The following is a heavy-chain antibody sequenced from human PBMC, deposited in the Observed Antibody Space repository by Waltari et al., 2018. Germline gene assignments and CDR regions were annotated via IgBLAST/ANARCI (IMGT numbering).Heavy chain of an antibody. Sequence: QLQLQESGPGLVKPSETLSLTCPVSGGSISSSSYYWGWIRQPPGKGLEWIGSIYYSGSTYYNPSLKSRVTISVDTSKNQFSLKLSSVTAADTAVYYCARDALLGSFDYWGQGTLVTVSS. CDR1: GGSISSSSYY. CDR2: IYYSGST. J-gene: IGHJ4*02. V-gene: IGHV4-39*07. CDR3: ARDALLGSFDY. D-gene: IGHD7-27*01.